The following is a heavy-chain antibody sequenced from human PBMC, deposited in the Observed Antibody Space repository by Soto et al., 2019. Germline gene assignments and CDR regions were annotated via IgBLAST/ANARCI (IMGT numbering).Heavy chain of an antibody. CDR1: GFTFSGYW. Sequence: EVQLVESGGGLVQPGGSLRLSCAVSGFTFSGYWMHWVRQAPGKGLVWVSRINSDVSITSYADSVKGRCTISRDNAKNTLYLQMDSLRAEDTAGYYCASAKIGDYFQVYWGQETLVTVSS. CDR2: INSDVSIT. CDR3: ASAKIGDYFQVY. D-gene: IGHD4-17*01. V-gene: IGHV3-74*01. J-gene: IGHJ4*02.